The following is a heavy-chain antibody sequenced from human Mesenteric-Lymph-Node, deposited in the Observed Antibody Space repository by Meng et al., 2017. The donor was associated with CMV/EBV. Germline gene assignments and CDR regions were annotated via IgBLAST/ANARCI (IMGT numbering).Heavy chain of an antibody. D-gene: IGHD2-2*01. CDR1: GYNFTNYW. J-gene: IGHJ6*02. V-gene: IGHV5-51*01. Sequence: GGSLRLSCKNFGYNFTNYWIGWVRQMPGKGLEWMGIIYPGDSDTRYSPSFQGQVSISADKSISTAYLQWSSLKASDTAMYYCARLLCSTTSCHYYYYNMDVWGQGTTVTV. CDR2: IYPGDSDT. CDR3: ARLLCSTTSCHYYYYNMDV.